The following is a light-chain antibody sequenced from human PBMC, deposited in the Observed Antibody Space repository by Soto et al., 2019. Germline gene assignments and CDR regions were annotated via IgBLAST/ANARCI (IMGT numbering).Light chain of an antibody. CDR2: GAS. CDR1: QSVSSN. J-gene: IGKJ1*01. CDR3: QQYNNWPRT. Sequence: EIVMTQSPATLSVSPGERATLSCRASQSVSSNLAWYQQKPGQAPRLLIYGASTRATGIPARFSGSGSGTEFNLTSSSLRSEDFAVYYCQQYNNWPRTFGQGTKVEIK. V-gene: IGKV3-15*01.